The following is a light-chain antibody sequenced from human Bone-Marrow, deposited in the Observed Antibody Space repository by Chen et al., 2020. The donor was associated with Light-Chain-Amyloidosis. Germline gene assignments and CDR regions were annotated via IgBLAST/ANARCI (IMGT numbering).Light chain of an antibody. CDR3: GTWDSSLSAGV. CDR2: DNN. V-gene: IGLV1-51*01. CDR1: SSNIGTNY. Sequence: QSVLTQPPSVSAAPGQKVTISCSGSSSNIGTNYVSWYQQLPGTAPKLLIYDNNKRPSGIPARFSGSKSGTSATLGITGLQTGDEADYYCGTWDSSLSAGVFGGGTKLTVL. J-gene: IGLJ3*02.